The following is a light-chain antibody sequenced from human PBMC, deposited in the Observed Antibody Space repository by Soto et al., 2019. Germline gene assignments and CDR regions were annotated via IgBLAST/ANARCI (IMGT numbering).Light chain of an antibody. J-gene: IGLJ2*01. Sequence: QSALTQPASVSGSPGQSITISCTGTISDFGSYNLVSWYQQHPGKAPKLIIHEGNKRPSGVSSRFSGSKSGNPASLTISGLQAEDEADYYCSSSAGGVVSGGGTKLTVL. V-gene: IGLV2-23*01. CDR3: SSSAGGVV. CDR2: EGN. CDR1: ISDFGSYNL.